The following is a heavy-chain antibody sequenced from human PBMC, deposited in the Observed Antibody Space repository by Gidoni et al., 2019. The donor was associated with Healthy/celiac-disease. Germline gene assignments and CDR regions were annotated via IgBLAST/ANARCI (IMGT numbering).Heavy chain of an antibody. CDR2: IYSGGST. Sequence: EVQLVESGGGLIQPGGSLRLSCAASGFTVSSNYMSWVRQAPGKGLEWVSVIYSGGSTYYADSVKGRFTISRDNSKNTLYLQMNSLRAEDTAVYYCARTYYDILTGYFDYFDYWGQGILVTVSS. D-gene: IGHD3-9*01. J-gene: IGHJ4*02. CDR1: GFTVSSNY. V-gene: IGHV3-53*01. CDR3: ARTYYDILTGYFDYFDY.